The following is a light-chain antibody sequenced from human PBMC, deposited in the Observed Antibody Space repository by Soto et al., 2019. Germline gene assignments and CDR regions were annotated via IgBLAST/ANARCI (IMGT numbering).Light chain of an antibody. CDR3: SSYTSSSTRV. J-gene: IGLJ1*01. Sequence: QSVLTQPASVSGSPGQSITISCTGTSSDVGDYNYVSWYQQHPGKAPKLMIFDVSHRPSGVSNRFSRSKSGNTASLTISGLQADDEADYYFSSYTSSSTRVFGTGTKLTVL. CDR2: DVS. CDR1: SSDVGDYNY. V-gene: IGLV2-14*01.